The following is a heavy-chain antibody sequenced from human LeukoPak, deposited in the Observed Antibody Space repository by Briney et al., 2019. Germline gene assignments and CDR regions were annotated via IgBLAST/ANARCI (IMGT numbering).Heavy chain of an antibody. V-gene: IGHV6-1*01. CDR3: ARGNPLRI. CDR1: GDSVSSNNSA. J-gene: IGHJ1*01. D-gene: IGHD1-14*01. Sequence: SQTLSLTCVISGDSVSSNNSAWNWIRQSPSRGLEWLGRTYYRSKWFDDYAVSVKGRITINPDTSKNQFSLQSNSVTPEDTAVYYCARGNPLRIWGQGTLVTVSS. CDR2: TYYRSKWFD.